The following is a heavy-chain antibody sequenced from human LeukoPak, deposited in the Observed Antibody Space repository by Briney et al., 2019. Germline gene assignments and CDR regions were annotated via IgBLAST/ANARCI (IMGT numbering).Heavy chain of an antibody. CDR1: GYTFTGYF. J-gene: IGHJ4*02. D-gene: IGHD5-12*01. CDR2: INPNSGVT. CDR3: ARTPVGYSGSVYFDN. V-gene: IGHV1-2*02. Sequence: EASLKVSCKASGYTFTGYFMHWVRQAPGQGLEWMGWINPNSGVTNYAQKFQGRVTMTRDTSISTAYMDLIRLTSDDTAMYYCARTPVGYSGSVYFDNWGQGTLVTVSS.